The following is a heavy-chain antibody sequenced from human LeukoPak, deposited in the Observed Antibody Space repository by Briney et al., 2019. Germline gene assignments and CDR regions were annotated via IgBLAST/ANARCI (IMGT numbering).Heavy chain of an antibody. V-gene: IGHV4-4*07. CDR3: GRGDFGDSDVFRL. CDR1: GGSISGYY. CDR2: IYISGRT. D-gene: IGHD4-17*01. Sequence: SETLSLTCTISGGSISGYYWSWLRQPAGKGLEWIGRIYISGRTTHNPSLESRVTMSVDTSKNRFSLNLRSVTAADTAVYYCGRGDFGDSDVFRLWGQGTLVSVSS. J-gene: IGHJ4*02.